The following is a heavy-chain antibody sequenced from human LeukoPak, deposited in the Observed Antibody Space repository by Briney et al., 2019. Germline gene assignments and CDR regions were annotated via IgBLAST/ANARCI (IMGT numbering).Heavy chain of an antibody. Sequence: PGGSLRLSCAASGFTFSSYWMLWVRQAPGKGLVWVSRINSDGSSTSYADSVKGRFTISRDNSKNTLYLQMNSLRAEDTAVYYCASVGGSAIGYWGQGTLVTVSS. CDR3: ASVGGSAIGY. CDR2: INSDGSST. D-gene: IGHD2-15*01. J-gene: IGHJ4*02. CDR1: GFTFSSYW. V-gene: IGHV3-74*01.